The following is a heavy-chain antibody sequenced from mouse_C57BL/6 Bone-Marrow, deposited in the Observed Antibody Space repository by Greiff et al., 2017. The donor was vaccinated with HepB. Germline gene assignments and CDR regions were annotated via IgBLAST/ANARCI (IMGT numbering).Heavy chain of an antibody. D-gene: IGHD2-2*01. V-gene: IGHV14-4*01. CDR2: IDPENGDT. CDR1: GFNIKDDY. Sequence: VQLQQSGAELVRPGASVKLSRTASGFNIKDDYMHWVKQRPEQGLEWIGWIDPENGDTEYASKFQGKATITADTSSNTAYLQLSSLTSEDTAVYYCTTEGYDGYYYAMDYWGQGTSVTVSS. J-gene: IGHJ4*01. CDR3: TTEGYDGYYYAMDY.